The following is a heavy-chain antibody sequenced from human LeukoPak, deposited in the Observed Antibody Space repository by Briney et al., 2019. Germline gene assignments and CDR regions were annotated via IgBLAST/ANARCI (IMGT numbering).Heavy chain of an antibody. Sequence: GGSLRLSCAASGFTFSDYYMSWIRQAPGKGLEWVSYISSSSSYTNYADSVKGRFTISRDNAKNSLYLQMNSLRAEDTAVYYCARRGLDILTGDAAYYYYGMDVWGQGTTVTVSS. CDR2: ISSSSSYT. CDR3: ARRGLDILTGDAAYYYYGMDV. J-gene: IGHJ6*02. D-gene: IGHD3-9*01. V-gene: IGHV3-11*03. CDR1: GFTFSDYY.